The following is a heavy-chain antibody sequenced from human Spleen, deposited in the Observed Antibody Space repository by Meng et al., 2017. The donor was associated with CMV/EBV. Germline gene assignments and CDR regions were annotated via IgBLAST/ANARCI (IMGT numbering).Heavy chain of an antibody. V-gene: IGHV1-8*02. J-gene: IGHJ4*02. CDR2: MNPNSDNT. CDR3: ARGPPTSGFDY. Sequence: ASVKVSCKASGGTFSSYAISWVRQAPGQGLEWMGWMNPNSDNTGYTQKFQGRVTMTTNTSTSTVYMELSSLTSEDTAVYYCARGPPTSGFDYWGRGTLVTVSS. CDR1: GGTFSSYA. D-gene: IGHD2-15*01.